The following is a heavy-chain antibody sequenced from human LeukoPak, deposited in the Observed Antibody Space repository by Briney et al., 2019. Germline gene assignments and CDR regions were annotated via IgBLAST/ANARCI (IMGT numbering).Heavy chain of an antibody. CDR3: ARGRRLGFYRLQTLSWFDP. CDR2: ISLAGRT. Sequence: SETLSLTCGVSGGSISSTNWWSWVRQPPGQGLEWIGEISLAGRTNYNPSLKSRATISVDTSKNQFSLKLSSVTAADTAVYYCARGRRLGFYRLQTLSWFDPWGQGTLVTVSS. J-gene: IGHJ5*02. V-gene: IGHV4-4*02. CDR1: GGSISSTNW. D-gene: IGHD6-25*01.